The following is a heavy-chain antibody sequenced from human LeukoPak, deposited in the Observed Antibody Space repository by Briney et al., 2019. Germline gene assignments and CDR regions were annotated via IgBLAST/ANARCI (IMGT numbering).Heavy chain of an antibody. D-gene: IGHD2-15*01. V-gene: IGHV1-69*06. Sequence: ASVKVSCKASGGTFSSYAISWVRQAPGQGLEWMGGIIPIFGTANYAQKFQGRVTITADTSTSTAYMELSSLRSEDTAVYYCARDRVYCSGGSCYFFFDYWGQGTLVTVSS. CDR3: ARDRVYCSGGSCYFFFDY. J-gene: IGHJ4*02. CDR1: GGTFSSYA. CDR2: IIPIFGTA.